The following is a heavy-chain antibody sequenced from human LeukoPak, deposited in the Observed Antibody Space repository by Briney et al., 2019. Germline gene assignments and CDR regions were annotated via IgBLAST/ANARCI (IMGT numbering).Heavy chain of an antibody. CDR2: ISGSGGST. J-gene: IGHJ4*02. CDR1: GFTFDDYA. V-gene: IGHV3-23*01. Sequence: GGSLRLSCAASGFTFDDYAMHWVRQAPGKGLEWVSAISGSGGSTYYADSVKGRFTISRDKSKNTLYLQMNSLRAEDTAVYYCAKSDWFDLIIYFDYWGQGALVTVSS. CDR3: AKSDWFDLIIYFDY. D-gene: IGHD3-9*01.